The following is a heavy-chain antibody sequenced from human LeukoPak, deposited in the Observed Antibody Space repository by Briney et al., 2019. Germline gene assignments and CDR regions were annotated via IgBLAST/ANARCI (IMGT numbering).Heavy chain of an antibody. CDR3: ARAGYSMDTEYFQH. CDR2: MSAGGTAI. Sequence: QTGGSLRLSCVASGFTFSIYAMSWVRQAPGKGLEWVSAMSAGGTAIYYADSVKGRFTISRDNAKSSLYLQMNSLRAEDTAVYYCARAGYSMDTEYFQHWGQGTLVTVSS. J-gene: IGHJ1*01. V-gene: IGHV3-23*01. CDR1: GFTFSIYA. D-gene: IGHD5-18*01.